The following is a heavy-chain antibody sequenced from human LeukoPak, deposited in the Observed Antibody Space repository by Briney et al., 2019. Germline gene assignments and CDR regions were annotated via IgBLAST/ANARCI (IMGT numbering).Heavy chain of an antibody. J-gene: IGHJ3*02. Sequence: SETVSLTCAVSGYSISSGYYWGWRRQPPGEGVVWIASIYHSGSTNYNPSLKSRITISVETTKNKFSLKLSSVTAADTAVYYCAREVYYGSGTDMGADAFDIWGQGTMVTVSS. V-gene: IGHV4-38-2*02. CDR3: AREVYYGSGTDMGADAFDI. CDR1: GYSISSGYY. CDR2: IYHSGST. D-gene: IGHD3-10*01.